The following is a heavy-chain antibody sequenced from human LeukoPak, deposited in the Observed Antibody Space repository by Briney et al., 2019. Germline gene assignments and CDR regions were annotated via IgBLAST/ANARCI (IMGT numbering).Heavy chain of an antibody. J-gene: IGHJ6*02. CDR3: AKARSSVRGVIGYGMDV. D-gene: IGHD3-10*01. V-gene: IGHV3-23*01. CDR1: GISFRDYA. Sequence: GGSLRLSCTASGISFRDYAMSWVRQAPARGPEWVSAISDSAGSTYYAGSVKGRFTISRDNSKNTLYLQMNSLRAEDTAAYYCAKARSSVRGVIGYGMDVWGQGTTVTVSS. CDR2: ISDSAGST.